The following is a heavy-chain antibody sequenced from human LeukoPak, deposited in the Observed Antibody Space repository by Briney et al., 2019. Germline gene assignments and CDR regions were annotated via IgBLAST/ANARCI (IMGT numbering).Heavy chain of an antibody. J-gene: IGHJ4*02. CDR2: ITGSGNST. D-gene: IGHD3-10*01. CDR3: ARELFDFDY. Sequence: GGSLGLSCAVSGFTFSNYAMTWVRQAPGKGLEWVSEITGSGNSTYYADSVKGRFTISRDNSKNTLYLQMNSLRAEDTAVYYCARELFDFDYWGQGTLVTVSS. V-gene: IGHV3-23*01. CDR1: GFTFSNYA.